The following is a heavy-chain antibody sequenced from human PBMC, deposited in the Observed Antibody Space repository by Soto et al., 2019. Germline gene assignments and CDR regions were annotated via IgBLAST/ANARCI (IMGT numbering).Heavy chain of an antibody. D-gene: IGHD2-15*01. J-gene: IGHJ4*02. CDR2: ISYDGSNK. V-gene: IGHV3-30-3*01. Sequence: GGSLRLSCAASGFTFSSYAMHWVRQAPGKGLEWVAVISYDGSNKYYADSVKGRFTISRDNSKNTLYLQMNSLRAEDTAVYYCARAKRGCSGGSCYSVGSDYWGQGTLVTVSS. CDR3: ARAKRGCSGGSCYSVGSDY. CDR1: GFTFSSYA.